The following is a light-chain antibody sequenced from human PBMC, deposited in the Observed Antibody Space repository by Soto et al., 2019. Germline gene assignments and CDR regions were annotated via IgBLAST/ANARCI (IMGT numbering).Light chain of an antibody. CDR3: QHYNTYS. V-gene: IGKV1-5*03. J-gene: IGKJ2*01. CDR2: KAS. Sequence: DIQMTQSPSTLSASVGDRVSITCRASQSPNSWLAWYQQKPGKAPKLLIYKASNVESGVPSRLSGSGSGTEFSLTISSLQPDDFAAYYGQHYNTYSFGQGTKLEIK. CDR1: QSPNSW.